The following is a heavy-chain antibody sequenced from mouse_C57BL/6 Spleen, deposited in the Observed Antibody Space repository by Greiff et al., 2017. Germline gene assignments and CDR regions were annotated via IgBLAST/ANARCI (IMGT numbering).Heavy chain of an antibody. Sequence: EVHLVESGGGLVQPGGSMKLSCVASGFTFSNYWMNWVRQSPEKGLEWVAQIRLKSDNYATHYAESVKGRFTISRDDSKSSVYLQMNNLRAEDTGIYYCTGDLSWFAYWGQGTLVTVSA. CDR2: IRLKSDNYAT. D-gene: IGHD6-2*01. CDR3: TGDLSWFAY. V-gene: IGHV6-3*01. CDR1: GFTFSNYW. J-gene: IGHJ3*01.